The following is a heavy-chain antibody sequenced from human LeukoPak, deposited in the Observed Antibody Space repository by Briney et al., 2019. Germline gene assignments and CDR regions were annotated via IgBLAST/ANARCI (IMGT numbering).Heavy chain of an antibody. Sequence: SQTLSLTCAVSGGSISSGGYSWSWIRQPPGKGLEWIGYIYHSGSTYYNPSLKSRVTISVDRSKNQFSLKLSSVTAAGTAVYYCARGSSGYADFDYWGQGTLVTVSS. V-gene: IGHV4-30-2*01. CDR2: IYHSGST. CDR1: GGSISSGGYS. J-gene: IGHJ4*02. CDR3: ARGSSGYADFDY. D-gene: IGHD5-12*01.